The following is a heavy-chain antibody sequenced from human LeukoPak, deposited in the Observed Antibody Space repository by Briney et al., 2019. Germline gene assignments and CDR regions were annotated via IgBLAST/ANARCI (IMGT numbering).Heavy chain of an antibody. CDR2: INQNGTST. CDR1: GFTFSGYW. CDR3: ARWANSIDY. Sequence: GGSLRLSCAASGFTFSGYWMSWVRQAPGKGLEWVANINQNGTSTFHADSVRGRSTISRDTAKNLQYLQMNGLRVEDTAVYYCARWANSIDYWGQGALVTVSS. D-gene: IGHD5-18*01. V-gene: IGHV3-7*01. J-gene: IGHJ4*02.